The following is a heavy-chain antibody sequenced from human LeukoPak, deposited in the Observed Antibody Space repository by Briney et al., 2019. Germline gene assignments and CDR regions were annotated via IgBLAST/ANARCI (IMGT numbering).Heavy chain of an antibody. J-gene: IGHJ4*02. V-gene: IGHV3-30*02. Sequence: PGGSLRLSCAASGFTFSSYGMHWVRQAPGKGLEWVAFIRYDGSNKYYADSVKGRFTISRDNSKNTLYLQLNSLRAEDTAVYYCAKEEQFLEWLYLGYWGQGTLVTVSS. CDR1: GFTFSSYG. CDR2: IRYDGSNK. CDR3: AKEEQFLEWLYLGY. D-gene: IGHD3-3*01.